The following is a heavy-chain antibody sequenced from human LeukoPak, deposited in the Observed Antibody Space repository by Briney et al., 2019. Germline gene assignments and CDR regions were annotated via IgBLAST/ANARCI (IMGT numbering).Heavy chain of an antibody. CDR1: GGSISSYY. V-gene: IGHV4-4*07. CDR2: IYTSGST. D-gene: IGHD2-15*01. Sequence: PSETLSLTCTVSGGSISSYYWSWIRQPAGKGLEWIGRIYTSGSTNYNPSLKSRVTMSVDTSKDQFSLKLSSVTAADTAVYYCARDGGYCSGGSCYSMDYWGQGTLVTVSS. J-gene: IGHJ4*02. CDR3: ARDGGYCSGGSCYSMDY.